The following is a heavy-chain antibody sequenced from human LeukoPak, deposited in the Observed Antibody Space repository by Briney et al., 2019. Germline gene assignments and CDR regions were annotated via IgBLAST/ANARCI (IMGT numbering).Heavy chain of an antibody. CDR2: IYYSGRT. Sequence: SETLSLTCSVSGGSISSTSYYWGWIRQPPGKGLEWIGSIYYSGRTYYNPSLKSRVTISEDTSKDQCSLKLSSVTAADTALYYCARSVGGVTPFDYWGQGTLVTVSS. V-gene: IGHV4-39*01. D-gene: IGHD2-8*02. J-gene: IGHJ4*02. CDR3: ARSVGGVTPFDY. CDR1: GGSISSTSYY.